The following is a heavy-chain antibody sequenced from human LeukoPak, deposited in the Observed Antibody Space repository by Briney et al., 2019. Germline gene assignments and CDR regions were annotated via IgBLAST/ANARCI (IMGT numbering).Heavy chain of an antibody. V-gene: IGHV3-30*18. Sequence: GGSLRLSCAASGFAFNTYAMHWVRQAPGQGLEWVAVISYDGSNKYYADSVKGRFTISRDNSKNTLYLQMNSLRAEDTAVYYCAKDTRTGYSSSWYGEYYFDYWGQRTLVTVSS. D-gene: IGHD6-13*01. CDR1: GFAFNTYA. J-gene: IGHJ4*02. CDR2: ISYDGSNK. CDR3: AKDTRTGYSSSWYGEYYFDY.